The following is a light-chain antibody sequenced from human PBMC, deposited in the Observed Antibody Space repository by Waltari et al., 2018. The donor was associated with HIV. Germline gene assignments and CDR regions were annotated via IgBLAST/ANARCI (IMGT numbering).Light chain of an antibody. J-gene: IGLJ2*01. CDR1: SGHSNYN. V-gene: IGLV9-49*01. Sequence: QPVLTQPPSASASLGASVTLTCTLSSGHSNYNVDWYQQRPGKGPRFVMRVGTGGIVGSRGDGIPDRFSVLGSGLNRDLTIKNIQEEDESDYHCGADHGSGSNFVRVFGGGTKLTVL. CDR3: GADHGSGSNFVRV. CDR2: VGTGGIVG.